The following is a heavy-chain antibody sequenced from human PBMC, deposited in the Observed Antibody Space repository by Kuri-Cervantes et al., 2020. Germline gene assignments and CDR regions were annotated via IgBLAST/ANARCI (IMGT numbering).Heavy chain of an antibody. D-gene: IGHD4-17*01. Sequence: GESLKISCAASGFTVSSNYMSWVRQAPGKGLEWVSVTYSGGSTYYADSVKGRFTISRDNSKNTLYLQMNSLRAEDTAVYYCARDQTYGDYSSYYYYGMDVWGQGTTVTVSS. CDR2: TYSGGST. V-gene: IGHV3-66*01. CDR1: GFTVSSNY. CDR3: ARDQTYGDYSSYYYYGMDV. J-gene: IGHJ6*02.